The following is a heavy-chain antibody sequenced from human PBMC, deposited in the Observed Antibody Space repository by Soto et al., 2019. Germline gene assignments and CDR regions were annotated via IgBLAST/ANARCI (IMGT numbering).Heavy chain of an antibody. CDR1: GYSFTNYD. CDR3: ARHSRRWLQFDY. D-gene: IGHD5-12*01. CDR2: ISTHTHNT. Sequence: ASVKVSCKASGYSFTNYDIHWVRQAPGQGLEWMAWISTHTHNTNYVQKFQGRVTMTADTSTSTVYMDLRSLRSDDTAVYYCARHSRRWLQFDYWGQGTLVTVCS. J-gene: IGHJ4*02. V-gene: IGHV1-18*04.